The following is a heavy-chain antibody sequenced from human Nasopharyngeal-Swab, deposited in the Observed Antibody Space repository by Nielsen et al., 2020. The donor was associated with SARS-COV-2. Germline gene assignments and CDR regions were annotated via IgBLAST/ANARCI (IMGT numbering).Heavy chain of an antibody. CDR3: ARGVGFLEWLYYYYYGMDV. CDR1: GFTFSSYG. J-gene: IGHJ6*02. V-gene: IGHV3-30*03. CDR2: ISYDGSNK. Sequence: GESLKISCAASGFTFSSYGMHWVRQAPGKGLEWVAVISYDGSNKYYADSVKGRFTISRDNSKNTLYLQMNSLRAEDTAVYYCARGVGFLEWLYYYYYGMDVWGQGTTVTVSS. D-gene: IGHD3-3*01.